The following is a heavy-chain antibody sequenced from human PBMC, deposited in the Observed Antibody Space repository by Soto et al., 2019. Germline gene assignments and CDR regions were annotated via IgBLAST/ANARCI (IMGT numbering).Heavy chain of an antibody. CDR1: GGTFSSYA. CDR2: IIPIFGTA. D-gene: IGHD3-10*01. V-gene: IGHV1-69*13. J-gene: IGHJ6*02. Sequence: SVKVSCKASGGTFSSYAISWVRQAPGQGLEWMGGIIPIFGTANYAQKFQGRVTITADESTSTAYMELSSLRSEDTAVYYCARCFRKHVVRGVILGYGMDVWGQGTTVTVSS. CDR3: ARCFRKHVVRGVILGYGMDV.